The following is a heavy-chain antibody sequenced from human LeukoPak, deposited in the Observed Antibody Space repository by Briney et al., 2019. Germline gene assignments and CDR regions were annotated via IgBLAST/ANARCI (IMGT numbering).Heavy chain of an antibody. CDR2: ISPRRNT. V-gene: IGHV4-34*01. CDR1: GGSFSDYC. Sequence: PSETLSLTCAVFGGSFSDYCWGWTRQPPGKGLGWIGDISPRRNTNYNPSLKSRVTISLDTSKNQFSLNLSSVTAADTAMYYCARVPPYWKLPFDYWGQGTLVTVSS. D-gene: IGHD1-1*01. J-gene: IGHJ4*02. CDR3: ARVPPYWKLPFDY.